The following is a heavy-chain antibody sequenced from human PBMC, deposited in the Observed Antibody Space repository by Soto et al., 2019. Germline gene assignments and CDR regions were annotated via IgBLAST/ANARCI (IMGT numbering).Heavy chain of an antibody. Sequence: PGGSLRLSCAASGFTFSDYSMNWVRQAPGKGLEWISHISSSTSTIYYADSVKGRFTISRDNAKNFLYLQMNSLTDEDTAVYYCARDPNPRYYDILTGGFDYGMDVWGQGTTVTVSS. D-gene: IGHD3-9*01. CDR1: GFTFSDYS. V-gene: IGHV3-48*02. J-gene: IGHJ6*02. CDR2: ISSSTSTI. CDR3: ARDPNPRYYDILTGGFDYGMDV.